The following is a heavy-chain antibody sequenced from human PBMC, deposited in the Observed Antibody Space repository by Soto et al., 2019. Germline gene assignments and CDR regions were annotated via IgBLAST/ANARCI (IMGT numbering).Heavy chain of an antibody. CDR2: ISSSGSYI. J-gene: IGHJ4*02. V-gene: IGHV3-21*01. CDR3: ARDFDEGGNLAY. Sequence: PGGSLRLSCAASGFTFSSYSMNWVRQAPGKGLEWVSSISSSGSYIYYADSVKGRFTISRDNAKNSLYLQMNSLRAEDTAVYYCARDFDEGGNLAYWGQGTLVTVSS. CDR1: GFTFSSYS. D-gene: IGHD2-15*01.